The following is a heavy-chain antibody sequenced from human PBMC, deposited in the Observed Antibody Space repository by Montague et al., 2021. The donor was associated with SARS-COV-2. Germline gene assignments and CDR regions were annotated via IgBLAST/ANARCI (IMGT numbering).Heavy chain of an antibody. V-gene: IGHV3-23*03. CDR2: IYSGDRGT. CDR3: AEGRYSAYVLDY. Sequence: SLRLSCAASGFTFNSYYMSWVRQSPGKGLEWVSVIYSGDRGTYYADAVKGRFTISRDNSKNTLYLQMHSLRAEDTATYYCAEGRYSAYVLDYWGQGTQVTVSS. J-gene: IGHJ4*02. CDR1: GFTFNSYY. D-gene: IGHD5-18*01.